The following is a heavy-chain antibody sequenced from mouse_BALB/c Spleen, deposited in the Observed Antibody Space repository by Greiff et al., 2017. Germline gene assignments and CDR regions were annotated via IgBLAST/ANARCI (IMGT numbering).Heavy chain of an antibody. CDR3: AREENYRSFAY. CDR2: IYPGNVNT. J-gene: IGHJ3*01. V-gene: IGHV1S56*01. CDR1: GYTFTSYY. D-gene: IGHD2-14*01. Sequence: QVQLKQSGPELVKPGASVRISCKASGYTFTSYYIHWVKQRPGQGLEWIGWIYPGNVNTKYNEKFKGKATLTADKSSSTAYMQLSSLTSEDSAVYFCAREENYRSFAYWGQGTLVTVSA.